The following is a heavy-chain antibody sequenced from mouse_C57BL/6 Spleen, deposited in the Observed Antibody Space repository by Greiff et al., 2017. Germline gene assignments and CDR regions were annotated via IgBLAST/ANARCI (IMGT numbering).Heavy chain of an antibody. J-gene: IGHJ2*01. V-gene: IGHV5-17*01. CDR2: ISSGSSTI. CDR3: ARAYYGNYFDY. Sequence: EVKLVESGGGLVKPGGSLKLSCAASGFTFSDYGMHWVRQAPEKGLEWVAYISSGSSTIYYADTVKGRFTISRENAKNTLFLQMTSLRSEDTAMYYCARAYYGNYFDYWGQGTTLTVSS. D-gene: IGHD2-10*01. CDR1: GFTFSDYG.